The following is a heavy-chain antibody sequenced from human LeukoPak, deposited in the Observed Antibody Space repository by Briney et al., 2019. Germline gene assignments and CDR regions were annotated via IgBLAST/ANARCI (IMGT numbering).Heavy chain of an antibody. D-gene: IGHD3-10*01. V-gene: IGHV4-39*01. CDR1: GGSISSSSYY. CDR3: ARPLLWFGELLGAFDI. Sequence: SETLSLTCTVSGGSISSSSYYCGWLRQPPGKGLEWIGSIYYSGSTYYNPCLKSRVTISVDTPKNQFSLKLSSVTAADTAVYYCARPLLWFGELLGAFDIWGQGTMVTVSS. CDR2: IYYSGST. J-gene: IGHJ3*02.